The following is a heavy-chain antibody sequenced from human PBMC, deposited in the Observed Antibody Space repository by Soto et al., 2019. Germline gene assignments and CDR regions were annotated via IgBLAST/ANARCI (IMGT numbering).Heavy chain of an antibody. J-gene: IGHJ6*02. V-gene: IGHV3-15*01. CDR2: IKSKTDGGTT. CDR1: GFTFGNAW. Sequence: GSLLLSCAASGFTFGNAWLSWVRQAPGKGLEWVGRIKSKTDGGTTDYAAPVKGRFTISRDDSKNTLYLQMNSLKTEDTAVYYCTTEEAVAGPYGMDVWGQGTTVTVSS. CDR3: TTEEAVAGPYGMDV. D-gene: IGHD6-19*01.